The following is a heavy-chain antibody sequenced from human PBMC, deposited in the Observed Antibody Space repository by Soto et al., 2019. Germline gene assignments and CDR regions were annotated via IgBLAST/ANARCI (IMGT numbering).Heavy chain of an antibody. CDR3: ARXIPRDYGDYYYYMDV. Sequence: ASVEVSCKASGFTLTSNGISWVRQSPGQGLEWMGWISAYNGNTNYAQKLQGRVTMTTDTSTSTAYMELRSLRSDDTAVYYCARXIPRDYGDYYYYMDVWGKGTTVTVSS. J-gene: IGHJ6*03. V-gene: IGHV1-18*01. CDR1: GFTLTSNG. D-gene: IGHD4-17*01. CDR2: ISAYNGNT.